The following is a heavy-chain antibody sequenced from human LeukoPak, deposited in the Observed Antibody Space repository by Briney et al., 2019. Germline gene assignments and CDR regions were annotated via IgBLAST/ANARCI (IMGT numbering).Heavy chain of an antibody. CDR1: GVIVRSNY. Sequence: PGGSLRLSCVGSGVIVRSNYMTWVRQAPGKGLEWVSILYHGGSTYYADSVKGRFSISRDTSKNTLYLQMNSLRVEDTAVYYCAREVELFPLDYWGQGTLVTVSS. V-gene: IGHV3-66*01. CDR2: LYHGGST. J-gene: IGHJ4*02. CDR3: AREVELFPLDY. D-gene: IGHD3-10*01.